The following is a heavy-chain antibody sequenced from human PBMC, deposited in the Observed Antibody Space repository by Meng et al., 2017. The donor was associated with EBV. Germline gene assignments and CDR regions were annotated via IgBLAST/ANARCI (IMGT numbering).Heavy chain of an antibody. V-gene: IGHV4-39*07. CDR2: IYYSGST. D-gene: IGHD3-10*01. Sequence: QLQLQESGPGLVKPSETLSPTCTVSGGSISSSSYYWGWIRPPPRKLLEWIGSIYYSGSTYYNPSLKSRVTISGDTSKNQFSLKLSSVTAADTAVYYCARSSPVRFGELSNWGQGTLVPVSS. J-gene: IGHJ4*02. CDR1: GGSISSSSYY. CDR3: ARSSPVRFGELSN.